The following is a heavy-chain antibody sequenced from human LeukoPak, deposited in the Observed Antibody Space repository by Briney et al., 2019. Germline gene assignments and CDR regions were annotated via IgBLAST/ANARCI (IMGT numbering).Heavy chain of an antibody. V-gene: IGHV3-53*01. CDR1: GFTFSSFS. CDR3: ATQLSQCSGVRWYGGRYNWFDP. D-gene: IGHD2-15*01. CDR2: IYSGGRP. J-gene: IGHJ5*02. Sequence: PGGSLRLSCAASGFTFSSFSMSWVRQPPGKGLEWVSGIYSGGRPYYAASLKSRVTISVDTSKNTLSLKMNSLTAADTAVYYCATQLSQCSGVRWYGGRYNWFDPWGQGTLVTVSS.